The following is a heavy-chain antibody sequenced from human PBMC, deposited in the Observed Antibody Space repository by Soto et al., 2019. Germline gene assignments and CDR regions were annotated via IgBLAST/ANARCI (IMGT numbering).Heavy chain of an antibody. J-gene: IGHJ5*01. CDR2: MYYSGST. CDR1: GASVSNGSDF. Sequence: ASETLSLTCAVSGASVSNGSDFWSWIRQPPGKGLEWLGYMYYSGSTKYNPSLKSRVTISADTSKNQFSLKLFSVTAADTALYYCARATGYSSTWYDSWGQGILVTVSS. CDR3: ARATGYSSTWYDS. V-gene: IGHV4-61*01. D-gene: IGHD6-13*01.